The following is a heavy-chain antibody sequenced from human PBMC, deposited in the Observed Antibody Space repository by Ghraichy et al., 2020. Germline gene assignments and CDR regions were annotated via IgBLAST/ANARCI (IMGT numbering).Heavy chain of an antibody. J-gene: IGHJ4*02. CDR2: VDRDGSGA. CDR3: ARASSSVGPSEAA. CDR1: GFSLSRYW. Sequence: ETLSLTCEASGFSLSRYWMHWVRQAPGKGLVWVSRVDRDGSGASYADSVKGRFTISRDNAKNTLYLQMNSLRSEDTAVYYCARASSSVGPSEAAWGQGTLVTVSS. D-gene: IGHD1-26*01. V-gene: IGHV3-74*01.